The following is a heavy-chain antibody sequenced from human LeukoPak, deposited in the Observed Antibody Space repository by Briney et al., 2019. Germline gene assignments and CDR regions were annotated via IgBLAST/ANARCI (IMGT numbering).Heavy chain of an antibody. CDR3: ARMRDSGSYYSLTEDNWFDP. D-gene: IGHD3-10*01. CDR1: GYTFTVYY. Sequence: ASVKVSCKASGYTFTVYYMLWVRQAPGQGLESMGWINPNSGGTNYAQKFQGWVTMTRDTSISTACMELSRLRSDDTAVYYCARMRDSGSYYSLTEDNWFDPWGQGTLVTVSS. J-gene: IGHJ5*02. CDR2: INPNSGGT. V-gene: IGHV1-2*04.